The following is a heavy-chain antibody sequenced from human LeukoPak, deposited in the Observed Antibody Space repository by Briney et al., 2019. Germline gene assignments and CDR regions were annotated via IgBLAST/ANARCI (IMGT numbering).Heavy chain of an antibody. CDR3: ARLTEGNTYGHEGTFDY. D-gene: IGHD5-18*01. CDR1: GGSLSSSSYY. CDR2: IYYRGTI. V-gene: IGHV4-39*01. Sequence: SETLSLTCTVSGGSLSSSSYYWGWIRQPPGKGLEWIGSIYYRGTIYYNPSLKSRVTISVDTSKNQFSLKLSSVTAGDTAVYYCARLTEGNTYGHEGTFDYWGQGTLVTVSS. J-gene: IGHJ4*02.